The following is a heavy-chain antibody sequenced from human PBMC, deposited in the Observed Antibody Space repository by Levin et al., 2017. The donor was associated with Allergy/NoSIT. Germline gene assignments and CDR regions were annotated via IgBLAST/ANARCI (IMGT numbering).Heavy chain of an antibody. Sequence: ASVKVSCKASGYTFTSYAMNWVRQDPGQGLEWMGWINTNTGNPTYAQGFTGRFVFSLDTSVSTAYLQICSLKAEDTAVYYCARGSEVWFGETRWFDPWGQGTLVTVSS. CDR1: GYTFTSYA. CDR3: ARGSEVWFGETRWFDP. D-gene: IGHD3-10*01. CDR2: INTNTGNP. V-gene: IGHV7-4-1*01. J-gene: IGHJ5*02.